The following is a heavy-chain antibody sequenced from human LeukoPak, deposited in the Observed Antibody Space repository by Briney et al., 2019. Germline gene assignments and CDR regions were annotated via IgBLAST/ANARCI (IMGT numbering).Heavy chain of an antibody. CDR1: AGSISNYY. J-gene: IGHJ4*02. V-gene: IGHV4-59*08. Sequence: SETLSLTCTVSAGSISNYYLSWIRQPPGKGLEWIGYIYYSGSTNNNPSLKSLVTLSVDTSKNQFSLKLSSVTAADTALCCCARSAEHGGDFDYWGQGTLVTVSS. D-gene: IGHD1-14*01. CDR2: IYYSGST. CDR3: ARSAEHGGDFDY.